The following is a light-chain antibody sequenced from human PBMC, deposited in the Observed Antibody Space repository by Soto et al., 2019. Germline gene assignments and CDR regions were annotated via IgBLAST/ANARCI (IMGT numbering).Light chain of an antibody. CDR2: EVT. J-gene: IGLJ1*01. Sequence: QSALTQPASVSGSPGQSITISCTGTSSDIGGYKYVSWYQQYPGKAPKLMIYEVTNRPSGVSNRFSGSKSGNTASLTISGLQAEDEADYYCSSYTTSTASYVFGIGTKV. V-gene: IGLV2-14*01. CDR3: SSYTTSTASYV. CDR1: SSDIGGYKY.